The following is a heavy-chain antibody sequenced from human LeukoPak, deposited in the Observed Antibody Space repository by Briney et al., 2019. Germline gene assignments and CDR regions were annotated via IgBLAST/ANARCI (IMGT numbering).Heavy chain of an antibody. Sequence: GGSLRLSCAASGFPFSDYYMSWIRQAPGKGLEWVGYISSYSGTIYYADSVKGRFTNSRDNAKKSLYVQMDSLRAEDTAVYYCARVMAAAGFGLDVWGQGTLVTVS. D-gene: IGHD6-13*01. CDR3: ARVMAAAGFGLDV. V-gene: IGHV3-11*01. CDR1: GFPFSDYY. CDR2: ISSYSGTI. J-gene: IGHJ3*01.